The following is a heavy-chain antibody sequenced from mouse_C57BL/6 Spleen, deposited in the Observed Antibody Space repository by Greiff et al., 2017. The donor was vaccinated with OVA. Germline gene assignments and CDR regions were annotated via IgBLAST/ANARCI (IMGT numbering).Heavy chain of an antibody. D-gene: IGHD2-12*01. CDR1: GYAFSSYW. Sequence: QVQLQQSGAELVKPGASVKISCKASGYAFSSYWMNWVKQRPGKGLEWIGQIYPGDGDTNYNGKFKGQATLTADNASSTSYMQLSSLTSEDSAVYVCARSRFYSGFYYFDYWGQGTTLTVSS. J-gene: IGHJ2*01. V-gene: IGHV1-80*01. CDR2: IYPGDGDT. CDR3: ARSRFYSGFYYFDY.